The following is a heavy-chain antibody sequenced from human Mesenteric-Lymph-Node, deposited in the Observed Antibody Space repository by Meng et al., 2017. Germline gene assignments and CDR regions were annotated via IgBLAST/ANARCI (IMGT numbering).Heavy chain of an antibody. CDR1: GFTFSSYA. CDR2: ISGSGGST. V-gene: IGHV3-23*01. Sequence: GESLKISCAASGFTFSSYAMSWVRQAPGKGLEWVSAISGSGGSTYYADSVKGRFTISRDNSKNTLYLQMNSLRAEDTAVYYCASGTGWTRDYWGQGTLVTVSS. D-gene: IGHD3/OR15-3a*01. CDR3: ASGTGWTRDY. J-gene: IGHJ4*02.